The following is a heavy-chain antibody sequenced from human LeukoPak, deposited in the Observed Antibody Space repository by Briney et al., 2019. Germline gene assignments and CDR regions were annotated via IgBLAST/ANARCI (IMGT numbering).Heavy chain of an antibody. D-gene: IGHD4-23*01. V-gene: IGHV4-39*01. Sequence: SETLSLTCTVSGDSIASSGYYWSWVRQPPGKGLEWIATIYYSGSTYYNPSLKSRVTISVDTSKNQFSLKLSSVTAADTAVYYCARPEPMTTVVTPLWYFDLWGRGTLVTVSS. CDR3: ARPEPMTTVVTPLWYFDL. J-gene: IGHJ2*01. CDR2: IYYSGST. CDR1: GDSIASSGYY.